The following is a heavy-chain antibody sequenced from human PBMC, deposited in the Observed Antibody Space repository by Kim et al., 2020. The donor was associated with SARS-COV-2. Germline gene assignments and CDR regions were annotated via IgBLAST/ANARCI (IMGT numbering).Heavy chain of an antibody. CDR1: GFTFTSYG. J-gene: IGHJ6*02. CDR2: ISYDGSNK. Sequence: GGSLRLSCVVSGFTFTSYGMHWVRQAPGKGLEWVAVISYDGSNKYYADSVKGRFTISRDNSKNTLYLQMNSLRTEDTAVYYCAKGYCSGGTCDYYYYYGIDVWGQGTTVTVSS. V-gene: IGHV3-30*18. D-gene: IGHD2-15*01. CDR3: AKGYCSGGTCDYYYYYGIDV.